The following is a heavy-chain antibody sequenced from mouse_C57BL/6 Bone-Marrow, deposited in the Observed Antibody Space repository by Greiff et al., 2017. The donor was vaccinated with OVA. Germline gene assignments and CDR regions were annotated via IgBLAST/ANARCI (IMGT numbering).Heavy chain of an antibody. J-gene: IGHJ4*01. CDR3: AREGPVTTVVAPYYAMDY. CDR1: GFTFSSYA. CDR2: ISDGGSYT. V-gene: IGHV5-4*01. Sequence: EVHLVESGGGLVKPGGSLKLSCAASGFTFSSYAMSWVRQTPEKRLEWVATISDGGSYTYYPDNVKGRFPISRDNAKNNRYLQMSHLKSEDTAMYYCAREGPVTTVVAPYYAMDYWGQGTSVTVSS. D-gene: IGHD1-1*01.